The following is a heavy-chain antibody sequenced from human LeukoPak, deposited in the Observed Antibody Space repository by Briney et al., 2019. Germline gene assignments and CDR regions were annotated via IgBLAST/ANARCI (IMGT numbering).Heavy chain of an antibody. Sequence: SETLSLTRTVSGGSISSYYWSWIRQSPGKGLEWIGYIYSSGTTYYSPSLKSRVTISVDTSKNQFFLKLNSVTAADTAVYYCARDGKISPYFGMDVWGQGTTVTVSS. CDR2: IYSSGTT. CDR3: ARDGKISPYFGMDV. CDR1: GGSISSYY. J-gene: IGHJ6*02. V-gene: IGHV4-59*01. D-gene: IGHD1-26*01.